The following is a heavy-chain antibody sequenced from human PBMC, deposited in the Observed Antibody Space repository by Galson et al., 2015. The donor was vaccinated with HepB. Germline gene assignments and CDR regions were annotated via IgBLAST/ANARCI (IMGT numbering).Heavy chain of an antibody. CDR1: GFTFSNAW. Sequence: SLRLSCAASGFTFSNAWMNWVRQAPGKGLEWVGRIKSKTDGGATDYAAPVKGRFTISRDDSKNTLYLQMNSLKTEDTAVYYCTTDRSTLLWFGELLYPQDAFDIWGQGTMVTVSS. CDR2: IKSKTDGGAT. V-gene: IGHV3-15*07. D-gene: IGHD3-10*01. CDR3: TTDRSTLLWFGELLYPQDAFDI. J-gene: IGHJ3*02.